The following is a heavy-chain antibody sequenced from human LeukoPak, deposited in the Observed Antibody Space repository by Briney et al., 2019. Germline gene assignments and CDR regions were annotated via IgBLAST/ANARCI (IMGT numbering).Heavy chain of an antibody. D-gene: IGHD3-10*01. V-gene: IGHV1-8*03. J-gene: IGHJ4*02. Sequence: ASVKVSCKASGYTFTSYDINWVRQATGQGLEWMGWMNPNSGNTGYAQKFQGRVTITRNTSISTAYMELSSLRSEDTAVYYCAGSKLLWFGDKVFYYFDYWGQGTLVTVSS. CDR3: AGSKLLWFGDKVFYYFDY. CDR2: MNPNSGNT. CDR1: GYTFTSYD.